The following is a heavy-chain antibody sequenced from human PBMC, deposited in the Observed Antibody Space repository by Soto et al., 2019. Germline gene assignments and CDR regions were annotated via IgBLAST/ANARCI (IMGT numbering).Heavy chain of an antibody. D-gene: IGHD3-9*01. V-gene: IGHV1-46*01. J-gene: IGHJ6*02. Sequence: ASVKVSCKASGYTFTSYYMHWVRQAPGQGLEWMGIINPSGGSTNYAQKFQGRVTITADESTSTAYMELSSLRSEDTAVYYCASWAYYDILTGYSAYYYGMDVWGQGTTVTVSS. CDR3: ASWAYYDILTGYSAYYYGMDV. CDR1: GYTFTSYY. CDR2: INPSGGST.